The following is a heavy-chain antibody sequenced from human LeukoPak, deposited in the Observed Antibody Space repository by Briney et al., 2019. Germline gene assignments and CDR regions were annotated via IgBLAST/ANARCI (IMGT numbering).Heavy chain of an antibody. CDR3: ASALGGDSYYFDY. J-gene: IGHJ4*02. CDR1: GGSISSYY. V-gene: IGHV4-59*12. Sequence: SETLSLTCTVSGGSISSYYWSWIRQPPGKGLEWIGYIYYSGSTYYNPSLKSRVTISVDTSKNQFSLKLSSVTAADTAVYYCASALGGDSYYFDYWGQGTLVTVSS. CDR2: IYYSGST. D-gene: IGHD2-21*02.